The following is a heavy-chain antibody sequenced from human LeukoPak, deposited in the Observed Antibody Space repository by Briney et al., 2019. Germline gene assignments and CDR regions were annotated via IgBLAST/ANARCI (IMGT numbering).Heavy chain of an antibody. J-gene: IGHJ4*02. D-gene: IGHD3-3*01. CDR1: GGSISSSSYY. CDR2: IYYSGST. V-gene: IGHV4-39*01. Sequence: SETLSLTCTVSGGSISSSSYYWGWIRQPPGKGLEWIGSIYYSGSTYYNPSLKSRVTISVDTSKNQFSLKLSSVTAADTAVYYCARVPYYDFWSGYSSESAYFDYWGQGTLVTVSS. CDR3: ARVPYYDFWSGYSSESAYFDY.